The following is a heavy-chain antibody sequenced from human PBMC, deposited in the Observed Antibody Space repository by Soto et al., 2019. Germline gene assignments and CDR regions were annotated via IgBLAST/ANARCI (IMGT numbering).Heavy chain of an antibody. CDR2: MNPNSGNT. V-gene: IGHV1-8*01. CDR1: GYTFTSYD. J-gene: IGHJ6*02. Sequence: ASVKVSCKASGYTFTSYDINWVRQATGQGLEWMGWMNPNSGNTGYAQKFQGRVTMTRNTSISTAYMELSSLRSEDTAVYYCARLYYDFWSGYSSIGLMDVWGQGTTVTVSS. CDR3: ARLYYDFWSGYSSIGLMDV. D-gene: IGHD3-3*01.